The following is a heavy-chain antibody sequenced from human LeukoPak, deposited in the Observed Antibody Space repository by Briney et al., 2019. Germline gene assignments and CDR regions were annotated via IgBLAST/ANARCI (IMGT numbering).Heavy chain of an antibody. J-gene: IGHJ4*02. CDR3: ATPTLGTIGEYLFDY. V-gene: IGHV5-51*01. Sequence: GESLKISCKGSGYSFTTYWIGWVRQLPGKGLEWMGIIYLGDSDARYSPSFQGRVTISADKSISTAYLQWSTLKASDTAVYYCATPTLGTIGEYLFDYWGQGTLVTVSS. D-gene: IGHD1-7*01. CDR1: GYSFTTYW. CDR2: IYLGDSDA.